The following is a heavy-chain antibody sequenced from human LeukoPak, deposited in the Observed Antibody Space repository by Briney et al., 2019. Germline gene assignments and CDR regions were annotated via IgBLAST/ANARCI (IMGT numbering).Heavy chain of an antibody. J-gene: IGHJ4*02. CDR2: ISWNSGSI. CDR3: AKVRGGYSYYFDY. D-gene: IGHD3-22*01. V-gene: IGHV3-9*01. CDR1: GFTFDDYA. Sequence: GGSLRLSCAASGFTFDDYAMHWVRQAPGKGLEWVSGISWNSGSIGYADSVKGRFTISRDNAKNSLYLQMNSLRAEDTAVYYCAKVRGGYSYYFDYWGQGTLVTVSS.